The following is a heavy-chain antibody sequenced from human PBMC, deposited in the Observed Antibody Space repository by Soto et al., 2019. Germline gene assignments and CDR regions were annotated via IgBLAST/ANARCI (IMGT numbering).Heavy chain of an antibody. Sequence: SVKVSCKASGGTFSSYAISWVRQAPGQGLEWMGGIIPIFGTANYAQKFQGRVTITADESTSTAYMELSSLRSEDTAVYYCARAAVRYSSGWYAPARMLALHYCGQGTLVTVSS. CDR3: ARAAVRYSSGWYAPARMLALHY. D-gene: IGHD6-19*01. CDR1: GGTFSSYA. CDR2: IIPIFGTA. V-gene: IGHV1-69*13. J-gene: IGHJ4*02.